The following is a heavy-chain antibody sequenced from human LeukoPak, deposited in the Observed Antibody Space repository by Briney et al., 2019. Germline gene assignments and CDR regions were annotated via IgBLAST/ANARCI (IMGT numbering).Heavy chain of an antibody. CDR3: AGANYYDSSSYSQFDY. D-gene: IGHD3-22*01. V-gene: IGHV3-7*03. CDR1: RFTFSSHW. Sequence: GGSPRLSCAASRFTFSSHWMSWVRQAPGKGLEWVANIKQDGSEKYYVDSVKGRFTISRDNAKNSLHLQMNSLRAEDTAVYYCAGANYYDSSSYSQFDYWGQGTQVTVSS. J-gene: IGHJ4*02. CDR2: IKQDGSEK.